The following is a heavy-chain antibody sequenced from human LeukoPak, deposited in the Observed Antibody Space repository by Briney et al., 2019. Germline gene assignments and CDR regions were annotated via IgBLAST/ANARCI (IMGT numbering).Heavy chain of an antibody. Sequence: GGSLRLSCAASGFTFSSYGMHWVRQAPGKGLEWVAVIWYDGSKEHYADSVKGRFTISRDDSKNTLYLQMNSLRGEDTAVYYCARASPGVTMDYWGQGTLVTVSS. J-gene: IGHJ4*02. V-gene: IGHV3-33*01. CDR3: ARASPGVTMDY. CDR1: GFTFSSYG. CDR2: IWYDGSKE. D-gene: IGHD2-21*02.